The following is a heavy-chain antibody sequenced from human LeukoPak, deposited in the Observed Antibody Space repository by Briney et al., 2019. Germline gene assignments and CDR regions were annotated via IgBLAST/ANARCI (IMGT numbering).Heavy chain of an antibody. Sequence: ASVKVSCKASGYTFNSFSINWVRQAPGQGLEWMGWISTYNGNTNHSQKLQGRVTMTTDTSTSTAYMELRSLRSDDTAVYYCAREWKYCGATSCGYYFDYWGQGTLVTVSS. D-gene: IGHD2-2*01. CDR2: ISTYNGNT. J-gene: IGHJ4*02. CDR1: GYTFNSFS. CDR3: AREWKYCGATSCGYYFDY. V-gene: IGHV1-18*01.